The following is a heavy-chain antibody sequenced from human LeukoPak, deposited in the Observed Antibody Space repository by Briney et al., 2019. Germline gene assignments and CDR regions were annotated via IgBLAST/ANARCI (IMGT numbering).Heavy chain of an antibody. J-gene: IGHJ4*02. CDR2: INHSGST. Sequence: SETLSLTCAVYGGSFSGYYWSWIRQPPGKGLEWIGEINHSGSTNYNPSLKRRVTISVDTSKNQFSLKLSSVTAADTAVYYCAREYDSSGYYSSWGQGTLVTVSS. D-gene: IGHD3-22*01. CDR1: GGSFSGYY. V-gene: IGHV4-34*01. CDR3: AREYDSSGYYSS.